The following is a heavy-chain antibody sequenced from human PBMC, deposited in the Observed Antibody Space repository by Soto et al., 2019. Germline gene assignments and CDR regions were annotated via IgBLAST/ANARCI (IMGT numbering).Heavy chain of an antibody. J-gene: IGHJ6*02. CDR2: IYSGGST. V-gene: IGHV3-53*01. CDR1: GFTVSSNY. CDR3: ARSGGTTSLEYYGMDV. Sequence: PGGSLRLSCAASGFTVSSNYMSWVRQAPGKGLEWVSVIYSGGSTYYADSVKGRFTISRDNSKNTLYLQMNSLRAEDTAVYYCARSGGTTSLEYYGMDVWGQGTKVTVYS. D-gene: IGHD1-7*01.